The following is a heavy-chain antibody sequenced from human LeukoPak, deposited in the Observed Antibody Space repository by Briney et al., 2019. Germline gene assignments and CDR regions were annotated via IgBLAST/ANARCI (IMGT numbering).Heavy chain of an antibody. Sequence: SETLSLTCAVYGGSFSGYYWSWIRQPPGKGLEWIGEINHSGSTNYNPSLKSRVTISVDTSKSQFSLKLSSVTAADTAVYYCARASGGSCYSCYNWFDPWGQGTLVTVSS. CDR2: INHSGST. D-gene: IGHD2-15*01. J-gene: IGHJ5*02. CDR1: GGSFSGYY. CDR3: ARASGGSCYSCYNWFDP. V-gene: IGHV4-34*01.